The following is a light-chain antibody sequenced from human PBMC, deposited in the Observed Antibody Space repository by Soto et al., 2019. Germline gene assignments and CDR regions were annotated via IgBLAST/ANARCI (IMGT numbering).Light chain of an antibody. Sequence: DIPMTQSPSTLSASVGDRVTITCRASQNINSWLAWYQQKPGKAPKLLIYKASSLESGVPSRFSGSGSGTEFTLTISSLQPDDFATYYCQHYNSYSTTFGQGTKVEIK. CDR2: KAS. CDR1: QNINSW. CDR3: QHYNSYSTT. J-gene: IGKJ1*01. V-gene: IGKV1-5*03.